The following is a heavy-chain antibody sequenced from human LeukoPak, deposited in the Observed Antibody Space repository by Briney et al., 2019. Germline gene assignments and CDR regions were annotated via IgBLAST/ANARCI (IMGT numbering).Heavy chain of an antibody. CDR3: ARHQTDFWRDYYFDY. CDR2: IYYSGST. D-gene: IGHD3-3*01. V-gene: IGHV4-59*08. J-gene: IGHJ4*02. Sequence: SETLSLTCTVCGGSISSYYWSWIRQPPGKGLEWIGYIYYSGSTNYNPSLKSRVTISVDTSKNQFSLKLSSVTAADTAVYYCARHQTDFWRDYYFDYWGQGTLVTVSS. CDR1: GGSISSYY.